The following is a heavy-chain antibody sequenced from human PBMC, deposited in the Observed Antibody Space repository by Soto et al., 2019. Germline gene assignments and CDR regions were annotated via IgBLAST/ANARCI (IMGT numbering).Heavy chain of an antibody. Sequence: GGSLRLSCTASGFTFSDYYMSWIRQAPGKGLEWVSYISSSGSTIYYADSVKGRFTISRDNAKNSLYLQMNSLRAEDTAVYYCARDQVEGSGSYWAPLWDYYYYYYMDVWGKGTTVTVSS. D-gene: IGHD3-10*01. V-gene: IGHV3-11*01. CDR3: ARDQVEGSGSYWAPLWDYYYYYYMDV. CDR2: ISSSGSTI. CDR1: GFTFSDYY. J-gene: IGHJ6*03.